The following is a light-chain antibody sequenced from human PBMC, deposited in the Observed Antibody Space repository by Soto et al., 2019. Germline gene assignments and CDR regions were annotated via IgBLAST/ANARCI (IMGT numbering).Light chain of an antibody. J-gene: IGKJ1*01. Sequence: DVVMTQSPLSLPVTLGQPASISCRSSQSLVSSDGNIYLNWFQQRPGQSPRRLIYKVFNRDSGVPDRFSGSGSGTDFTLKISRVEAEDVGVYYCMQGTHWPPWTFGQGTKVEIK. CDR1: QSLVSSDGNIY. CDR3: MQGTHWPPWT. CDR2: KVF. V-gene: IGKV2-30*01.